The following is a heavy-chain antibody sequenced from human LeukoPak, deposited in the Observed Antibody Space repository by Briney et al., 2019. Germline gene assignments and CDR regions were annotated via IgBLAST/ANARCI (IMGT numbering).Heavy chain of an antibody. D-gene: IGHD3-10*01. CDR3: AKEGVGVNYFDY. CDR1: GFTFSSYG. Sequence: GGSLRLXCAASGFTFSSYGMHWVRQAPGKALEWVAFIRYDGSNKYYADSVKGRFTISRDNSKNTLYLQMNSLRAEDTAMYYCAKEGVGVNYFDYWGQGTLVTVSS. CDR2: IRYDGSNK. V-gene: IGHV3-30*02. J-gene: IGHJ4*02.